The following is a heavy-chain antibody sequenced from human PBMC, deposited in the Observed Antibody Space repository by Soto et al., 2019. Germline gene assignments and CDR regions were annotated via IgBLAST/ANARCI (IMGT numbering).Heavy chain of an antibody. CDR2: ISSDGSST. CDR3: ARVPYCSSSSCYSYFDI. J-gene: IGHJ4*02. V-gene: IGHV3-74*01. Sequence: PGGSLRLSCAASGFTLSNYWMHWARQAPGKGLVWVSRISSDGSSTNYADSVKGRFTISRDNAKNTLHLQMNSLRAEDTAVYYCARVPYCSSSSCYSYFDIWGQGTRVTVAS. CDR1: GFTLSNYW. D-gene: IGHD2-2*01.